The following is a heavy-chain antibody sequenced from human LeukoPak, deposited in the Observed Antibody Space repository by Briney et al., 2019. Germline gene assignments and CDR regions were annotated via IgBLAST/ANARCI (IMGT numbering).Heavy chain of an antibody. CDR2: VTSYNGDT. J-gene: IGHJ4*02. V-gene: IGHV1-18*01. CDR1: GYTFNNYG. Sequence: ASVKVSCKASGYTFNNYGISWVRQAPGQGLEWMGWVTSYNGDTNYAQKFQGRITMTTDTSTSTAYMELRSLRSDDTAVYYCARDFWGQGTLVTVSS. CDR3: ARDF.